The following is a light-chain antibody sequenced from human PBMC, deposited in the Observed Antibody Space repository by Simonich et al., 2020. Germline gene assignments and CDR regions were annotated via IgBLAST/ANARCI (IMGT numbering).Light chain of an antibody. V-gene: IGLV3-10*01. Sequence: SYELTQPPSVSVSPGQTARNTCSGDALPKKYAYWYQQKSGHAPVLVIYEDSKRPSGIPWSFSGSSSGTMATLTISGAQVEDEADYSCYSTDSSGNHRVFGGGTKLTVL. J-gene: IGLJ3*02. CDR2: EDS. CDR1: ALPKKY. CDR3: YSTDSSGNHRV.